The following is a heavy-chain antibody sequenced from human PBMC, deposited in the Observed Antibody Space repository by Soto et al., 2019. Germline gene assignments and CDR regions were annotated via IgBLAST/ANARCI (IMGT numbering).Heavy chain of an antibody. CDR2: ISGSGGST. Sequence: RLSCAASGFTFSSYAMSWVRQAPGKGLEWVSAISGSGGSTYYADSVKGRFTISRDNSKNTLYLQMNSLRAEDTAVYYCAKDRSATYYYDSSGYGPDAFDIWGQGTMVTVSS. CDR1: GFTFSSYA. D-gene: IGHD3-22*01. J-gene: IGHJ3*02. CDR3: AKDRSATYYYDSSGYGPDAFDI. V-gene: IGHV3-23*01.